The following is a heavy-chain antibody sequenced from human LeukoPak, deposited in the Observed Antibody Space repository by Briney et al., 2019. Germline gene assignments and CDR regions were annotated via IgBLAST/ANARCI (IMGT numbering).Heavy chain of an antibody. CDR1: GGSISSYY. CDR3: ARGPGRYCSSTSCYFGSGNEDEDY. J-gene: IGHJ4*02. Sequence: PSETLSLTCTVSGGSISSYYWSWIRQPPGKGLEWIGYIYYSGSTNYNPSLKSRVTISVDTSKNQFSLKLSSVTAADTAVYYCARGPGRYCSSTSCYFGSGNEDEDYWGQGTLVTVSS. D-gene: IGHD2-2*01. V-gene: IGHV4-59*12. CDR2: IYYSGST.